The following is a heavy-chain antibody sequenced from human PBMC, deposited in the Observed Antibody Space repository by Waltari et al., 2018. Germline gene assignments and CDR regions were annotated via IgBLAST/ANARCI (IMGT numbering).Heavy chain of an antibody. D-gene: IGHD6-13*01. V-gene: IGHV1-8*03. J-gene: IGHJ4*02. Sequence: QVQLVQSGAEVKKPGASVKVSCKASGYTFTSYDINWVRQATGQGLEWMGWMNPNSGNTGYAQKFQGRVTITRNTAISTAYMELGSLRSEDTAVYYCARGPQLSSSWYFQVLGQAGAYFDYWGQGTLVTVSS. CDR1: GYTFTSYD. CDR3: ARGPQLSSSWYFQVLGQAGAYFDY. CDR2: MNPNSGNT.